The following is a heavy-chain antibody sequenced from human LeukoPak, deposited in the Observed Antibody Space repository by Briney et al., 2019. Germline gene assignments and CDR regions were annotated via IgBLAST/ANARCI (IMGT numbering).Heavy chain of an antibody. CDR1: GGSISSHY. J-gene: IGHJ6*03. Sequence: PSETLSLTCTVSGGSISSHYWSWIRQPPGKGLEWIGYVYYSGSTNYNPSLKSRVTISVDTSKNQFSLKLSSVTAADTAVYYCARATEQDYYYYYYYMDVWGKGTTVTVSS. D-gene: IGHD1-26*01. CDR3: ARATEQDYYYYYYYMDV. CDR2: VYYSGST. V-gene: IGHV4-59*11.